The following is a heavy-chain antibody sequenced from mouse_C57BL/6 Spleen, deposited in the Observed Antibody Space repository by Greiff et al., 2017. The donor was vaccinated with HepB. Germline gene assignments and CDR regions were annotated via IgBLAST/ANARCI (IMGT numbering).Heavy chain of an antibody. Sequence: QVQLQQPGAELVKPGASVKLSCKASGYTFTSYWMHWVKQRPGQGLEWIGMIHPNSGSTNYNEKFKSKATLTVDKSSSTAYMQLSSLTSEDSAVYYCAHITTVASRYWYFDVWGTGTTVTVSS. CDR3: AHITTVASRYWYFDV. CDR1: GYTFTSYW. D-gene: IGHD1-1*01. CDR2: IHPNSGST. V-gene: IGHV1-64*01. J-gene: IGHJ1*03.